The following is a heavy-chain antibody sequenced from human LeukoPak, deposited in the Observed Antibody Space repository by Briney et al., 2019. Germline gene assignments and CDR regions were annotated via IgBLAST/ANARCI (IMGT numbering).Heavy chain of an antibody. CDR3: ARYANPVGAKVVNAFDI. J-gene: IGHJ3*02. Sequence: SQTLSLTCAISGDSVSSNSAAWNWIRQSPSRGLEWLGRTYYRSKWYNDYAVSVKGRITINPDTSKNQFSLKLSSVTAADTAVYYCARYANPVGAKVVNAFDIWGQGTMVTVSS. D-gene: IGHD1-26*01. CDR2: TYYRSKWYN. CDR1: GDSVSSNSAA. V-gene: IGHV6-1*01.